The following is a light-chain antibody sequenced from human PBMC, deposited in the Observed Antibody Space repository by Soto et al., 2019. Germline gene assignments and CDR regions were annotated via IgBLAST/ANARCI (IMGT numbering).Light chain of an antibody. V-gene: IGKV1-5*03. CDR2: KAS. Sequence: DIQMTKSPSTLSGSVGDRVTITCRASQTISSWLAWYQQKPGKAPKLLIYKASTLKSGVPSRFSGSGSGTEITITISSLQPDDFATYYCQHYNGYSRAFGQGTKVDIK. CDR3: QHYNGYSRA. J-gene: IGKJ1*01. CDR1: QTISSW.